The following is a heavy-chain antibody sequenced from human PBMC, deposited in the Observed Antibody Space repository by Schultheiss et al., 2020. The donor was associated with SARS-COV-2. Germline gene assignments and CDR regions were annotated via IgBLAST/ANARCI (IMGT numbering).Heavy chain of an antibody. J-gene: IGHJ6*02. CDR2: ISSSSSYT. CDR1: GFTFSSYA. V-gene: IGHV3-21*01. D-gene: IGHD2-2*01. CDR3: ARERWGYCSSTSCYPYGMDV. Sequence: GGSLRLSCAASGFTFSSYAMHWVRQAPGKGLEWVSSISSSSSYTNYADSVKGRFTISRDNAKNSLYLQMNSLRAEDTAVYYCARERWGYCSSTSCYPYGMDVWGQGTTVTVSS.